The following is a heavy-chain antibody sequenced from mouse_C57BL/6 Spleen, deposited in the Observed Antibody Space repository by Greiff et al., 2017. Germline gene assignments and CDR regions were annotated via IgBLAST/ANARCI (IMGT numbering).Heavy chain of an antibody. Sequence: VQLQQPGAELVKPGASVKLSCKASGYTFTSYWMHWVKQRPGRGLEWIGRIDPNSGGTKYNEKFKSKATLTVDKPSSTAYMQRSSLTSEDSAVYYCARGERTAQATYFDYWGQGTTLTVSS. D-gene: IGHD3-2*02. CDR1: GYTFTSYW. CDR2: IDPNSGGT. CDR3: ARGERTAQATYFDY. V-gene: IGHV1-72*01. J-gene: IGHJ2*01.